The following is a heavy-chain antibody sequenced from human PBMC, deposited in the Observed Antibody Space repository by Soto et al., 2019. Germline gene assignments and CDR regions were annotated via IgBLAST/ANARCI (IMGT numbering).Heavy chain of an antibody. J-gene: IGHJ4*02. CDR2: IYYSGST. CDR1: GGSISSSSYY. V-gene: IGHV4-39*01. D-gene: IGHD6-13*01. CDR3: ARQDSSSWPDFDY. Sequence: SETLSLTCTVSGGSISSSSYYWGWIRQPPGKGLEWIGSIYYSGSTYYNPSLKSRVTISVDTSKNQFSLKLSSVTAADTAVYYCARQDSSSWPDFDYWGQGTLVTVYS.